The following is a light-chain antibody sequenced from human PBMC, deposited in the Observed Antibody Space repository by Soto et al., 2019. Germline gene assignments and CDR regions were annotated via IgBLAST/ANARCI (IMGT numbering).Light chain of an antibody. CDR2: MAS. CDR1: RSIVIW. V-gene: IGKV1-5*03. J-gene: IGKJ2*01. CDR3: QQYSTWDT. Sequence: DIQMTQSPSTLSASVGDRVTITCQASRSIVIWLAWYQQRPGKAPKLLIYMASTLETGVQSRFSGSGSETEFTLTINSLQPDDFATYYCQQYSTWDTFGQGTKLE.